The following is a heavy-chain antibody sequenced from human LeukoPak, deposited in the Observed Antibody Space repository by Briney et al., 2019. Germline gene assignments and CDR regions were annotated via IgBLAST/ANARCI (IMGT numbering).Heavy chain of an antibody. CDR2: ISYDGSNK. Sequence: GRSLRLSCAASGFTFSSYAMHWVRQAPGKGLEWVAVISYDGSNKYYADSVKGRFTISRDNSKNTLYLQMNSLRAEDTAVYYCIVFATRSGYYSRWGQRTLVTVSS. CDR1: GFTFSSYA. CDR3: IVFATRSGYYSR. V-gene: IGHV3-30*01. D-gene: IGHD3-22*01. J-gene: IGHJ4*02.